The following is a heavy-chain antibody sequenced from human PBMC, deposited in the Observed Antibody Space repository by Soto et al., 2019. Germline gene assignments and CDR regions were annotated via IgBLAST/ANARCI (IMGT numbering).Heavy chain of an antibody. V-gene: IGHV1-69*01. D-gene: IGHD3-3*01. CDR2: IIPILGKP. Sequence: QVHLEQSGAAVKKPGSSVKVSCKASGGTFSTHALSWVRQAPGQGLEWLGGIIPILGKPNYARKFQGRVTVTADEYTRTAYMELSRLTSEETAVYYCARTALRCGYYGYYYGMDVWGQGTAVTVS. CDR1: GGTFSTHA. CDR3: ARTALRCGYYGYYYGMDV. J-gene: IGHJ6*02.